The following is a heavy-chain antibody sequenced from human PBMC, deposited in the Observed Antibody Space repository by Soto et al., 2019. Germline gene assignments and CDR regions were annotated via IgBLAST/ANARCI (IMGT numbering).Heavy chain of an antibody. CDR1: GFTVSSNY. CDR2: IYSGGST. Sequence: PGGSLRLSCAASGFTVSSNYMSWVRQAPGKGLEWVSVIYSGGSTYYADSVKGRFTISRDNSKNTLYLQMNSLRAEDTAVYYCVGSGQLVDKNYYYYGMDVWGQGTTVTVSS. D-gene: IGHD6-6*01. J-gene: IGHJ6*02. CDR3: VGSGQLVDKNYYYYGMDV. V-gene: IGHV3-53*01.